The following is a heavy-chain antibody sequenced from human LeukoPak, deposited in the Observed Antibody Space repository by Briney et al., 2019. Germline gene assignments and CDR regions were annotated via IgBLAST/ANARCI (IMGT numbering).Heavy chain of an antibody. CDR1: GGSISSYY. V-gene: IGHV4-59*12. D-gene: IGHD1-1*01. Sequence: ASETLSLTCTVSGGSISSYYWSWIRQPPGKGLEWIGYIYYSGSTNYNPSLKSRVTISVDTSKNQFSLKLSSVTAADTAVYYCARGRRLPKLERRGSPFDYWGQGTLVTVSS. CDR3: ARGRRLPKLERRGSPFDY. J-gene: IGHJ4*02. CDR2: IYYSGST.